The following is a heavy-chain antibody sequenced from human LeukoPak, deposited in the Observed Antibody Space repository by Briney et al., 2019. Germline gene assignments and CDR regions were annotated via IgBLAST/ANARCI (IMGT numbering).Heavy chain of an antibody. CDR1: GDSVSTNSAA. Sequence: SQTLSLTCAISGDSVSTNSAAWNWIRQSPSRGLEWLGRTYYRSKWYNDYAVSVKSRITIKPDTSKNQFSLKLSSVTAADTAVYYCARHRTRGGILTGYAFDIWGKGTTVTVSS. CDR3: ARHRTRGGILTGYAFDI. V-gene: IGHV6-1*01. D-gene: IGHD3-9*01. CDR2: TYYRSKWYN. J-gene: IGHJ3*02.